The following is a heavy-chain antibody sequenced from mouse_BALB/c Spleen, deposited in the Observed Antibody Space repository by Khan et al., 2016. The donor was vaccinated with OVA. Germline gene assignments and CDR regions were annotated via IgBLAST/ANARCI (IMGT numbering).Heavy chain of an antibody. Sequence: QIQLVQSGPELKKPGETVKISCKASGYTFTNYGMNWVKQSPGKALKWMGWINTYTGEPTYADDFRGRFAFSLETSASTAYLQINNLKNEDTATYFCARPPYFSYTLDHWGQGTSVTVSS. CDR3: ARPPYFSYTLDH. J-gene: IGHJ4*01. V-gene: IGHV9-3-1*01. CDR1: GYTFTNYG. D-gene: IGHD2-10*01. CDR2: INTYTGEP.